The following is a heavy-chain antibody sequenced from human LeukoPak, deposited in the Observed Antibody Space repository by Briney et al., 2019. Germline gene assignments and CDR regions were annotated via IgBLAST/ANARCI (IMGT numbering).Heavy chain of an antibody. J-gene: IGHJ4*02. V-gene: IGHV4-34*01. CDR3: ARVGVYSSSWYFDY. CDR2: INHSGST. CDR1: GGSFSGYY. Sequence: SETLSLTCAVYGGSFSGYYWSWIRQPPGKGLEWIGEINHSGSTNYNPSLKSRVTISVDTSKNQFSLKLSSVTAADTAVYYCARVGVYSSSWYFDYWGQGTLVTVSS. D-gene: IGHD6-13*01.